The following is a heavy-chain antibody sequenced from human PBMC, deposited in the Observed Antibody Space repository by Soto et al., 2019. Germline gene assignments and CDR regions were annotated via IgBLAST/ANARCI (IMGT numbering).Heavy chain of an antibody. CDR2: INPILSMS. CDR1: GDTFTFYS. J-gene: IGHJ4*02. Sequence: QVQWVQSGAEVKRPGSSVKVSCKASGDTFTFYSINWVRQAPGLGLEWMGRINPILSMSNYAQRFQGRVTMTADKYTSTAYMELSSLRSEYTAIYYCASSYGSGYRAFDYWGQGALVTVSS. V-gene: IGHV1-69*02. D-gene: IGHD3-10*01. CDR3: ASSYGSGYRAFDY.